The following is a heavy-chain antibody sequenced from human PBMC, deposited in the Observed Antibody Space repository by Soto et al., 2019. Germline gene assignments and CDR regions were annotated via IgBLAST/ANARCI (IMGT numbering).Heavy chain of an antibody. Sequence: SETLSLTCTVSGVSMIDYYGSWIRQSPGKGLEHLGCLHYSGSANYNPSLKSRVTISMDRSKNQFSLKLNSVTAADTAIYYCARSGHSFAGAIWGQGIKVTVS. D-gene: IGHD3-16*01. CDR2: LHYSGSA. CDR3: ARSGHSFAGAI. CDR1: GVSMIDYY. J-gene: IGHJ4*02. V-gene: IGHV4-59*01.